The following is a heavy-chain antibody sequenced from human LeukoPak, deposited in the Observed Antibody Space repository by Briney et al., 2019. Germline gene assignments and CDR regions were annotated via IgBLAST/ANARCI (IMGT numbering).Heavy chain of an antibody. J-gene: IGHJ6*02. CDR2: IYSGGST. Sequence: GGSLRLSCAASGFTVSSNYMNWVRQAPGKGLEWVSVIYSGGSTYYADSVKGRFTISRDNSKNTLYLQMNTLRAEDTAVYYCARDNAPDIVVVVAATHYGMDVWGQGTTVTVSS. CDR1: GFTVSSNY. D-gene: IGHD2-15*01. CDR3: ARDNAPDIVVVVAATHYGMDV. V-gene: IGHV3-53*01.